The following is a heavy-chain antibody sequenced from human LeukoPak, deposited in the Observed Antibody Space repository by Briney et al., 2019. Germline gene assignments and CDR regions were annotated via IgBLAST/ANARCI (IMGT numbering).Heavy chain of an antibody. D-gene: IGHD6-19*01. V-gene: IGHV3-53*01. CDR1: GFTVSGDY. CDR3: ARDQDSSGWTAFDY. Sequence: GGSLRLSCAVSGFTVSGDYMSWVRQAPGKGLEWVSAIYTGGSTYYADSVKGRFTISRDNAKNSLYLQMNSLRAEDTAVYYCARDQDSSGWTAFDYWGQGTLVTVSS. CDR2: IYTGGST. J-gene: IGHJ4*02.